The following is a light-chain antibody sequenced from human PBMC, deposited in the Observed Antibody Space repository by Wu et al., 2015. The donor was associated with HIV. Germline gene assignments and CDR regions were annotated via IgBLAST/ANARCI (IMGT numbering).Light chain of an antibody. CDR3: QHFGSSPLFT. J-gene: IGKJ3*01. Sequence: EIVLTQSPATLSLSPGDRATLSCRASQTVSSNYLAWYQQKPGQAPRLLIYSASSRATGVPDRFSGSGSGTDFTLTISRLEPENFAVYYCQHFGSSPLFTFGPGTIVDIK. CDR2: SAS. V-gene: IGKV3-20*01. CDR1: QTVSSNY.